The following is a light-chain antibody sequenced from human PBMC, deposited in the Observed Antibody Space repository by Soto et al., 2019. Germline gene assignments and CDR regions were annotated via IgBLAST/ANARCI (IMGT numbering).Light chain of an antibody. V-gene: IGKV3-15*01. CDR3: QQHKAWPLT. Sequence: IVMTQSPATLSVSPGERATLSCRASQNVGTYLAWYQQKPGQAPRLVIYGASTSAAGIPARSSGSGSGTEFTLAISSLQSEDVAVYYCQQHKAWPLTFGGGTKVEIK. CDR1: QNVGTY. J-gene: IGKJ4*01. CDR2: GAS.